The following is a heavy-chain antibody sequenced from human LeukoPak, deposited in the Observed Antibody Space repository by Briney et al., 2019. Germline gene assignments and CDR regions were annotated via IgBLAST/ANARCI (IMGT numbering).Heavy chain of an antibody. D-gene: IGHD3-3*01. CDR2: ISGSGGST. Sequence: GGSLRLSCAASGFTFSRHSMNWVRQAPGKGLEWVSAISGSGGSTYYADSVKGRFTISRDNSKNTLYLQMNSLRAEDTAVYYCAKVHRRFAVVSLDYFDYWGQGTLVTVSS. CDR1: GFTFSRHS. J-gene: IGHJ4*02. V-gene: IGHV3-23*01. CDR3: AKVHRRFAVVSLDYFDY.